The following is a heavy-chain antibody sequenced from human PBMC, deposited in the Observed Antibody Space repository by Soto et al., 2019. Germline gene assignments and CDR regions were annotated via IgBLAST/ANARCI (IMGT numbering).Heavy chain of an antibody. Sequence: QITLKESGPTLVKPTQTLTLTCTFSGFSRSTSRVSVGWIRQPPGKALEWLALIYWDDDKRYSPSLKSRPTISKDTSKNQVFLTMTNMAPVDTATYSCAHKVYSYGFRWGQGTLITVSS. V-gene: IGHV2-5*02. CDR3: AHKVYSYGFR. D-gene: IGHD5-18*01. CDR1: GFSRSTSRVS. CDR2: IYWDDDK. J-gene: IGHJ4*02.